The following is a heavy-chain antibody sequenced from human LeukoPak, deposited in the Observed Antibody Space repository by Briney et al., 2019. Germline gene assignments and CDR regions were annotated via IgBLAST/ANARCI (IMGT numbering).Heavy chain of an antibody. D-gene: IGHD6-19*01. CDR3: ARRLYSSGWFLDY. J-gene: IGHJ4*02. V-gene: IGHV3-23*01. CDR1: GFTLRSYA. CDR2: ISGSGDTT. Sequence: PGGSLRLSCSASGFTLRSYALIWVRQAPGKGLEWVSGISGSGDTTQYADSVKGRLSISRDNSKNSLYLQMNSLRGEDTAMYFCARRLYSSGWFLDYWGQGSLVTLSS.